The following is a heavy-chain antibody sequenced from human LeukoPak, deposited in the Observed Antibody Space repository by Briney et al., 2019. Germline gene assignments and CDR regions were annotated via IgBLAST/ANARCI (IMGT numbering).Heavy chain of an antibody. CDR3: ARDGNYCSSTSCYASYYYYYYMDV. CDR2: ISYDGSNK. V-gene: IGHV3-30*04. J-gene: IGHJ6*03. D-gene: IGHD2-2*01. CDR1: GFTFSSYA. Sequence: PGGSLRLSCAASGFTFSSYAMHWVRQAPGKGLEWVAVISYDGSNKYYADSVKGRFTISRDNSKNTLYLQMNSLRAEDTAVYYCARDGNYCSSTSCYASYYYYYYMDVWGKRTTVTVSS.